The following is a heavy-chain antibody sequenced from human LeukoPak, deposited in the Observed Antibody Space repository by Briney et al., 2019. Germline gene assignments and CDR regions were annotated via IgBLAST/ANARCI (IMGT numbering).Heavy chain of an antibody. V-gene: IGHV4-61*02. CDR1: GGSISSSSYY. D-gene: IGHD3-3*01. CDR2: IYTSGST. Sequence: SETLSLTCTVSGGSISSSSYYWSWIRQPAGKGLEWIGRIYTSGSTNYNPSLKSRVTMSVDTSKNQFSLKLSSVTAADTAVYYCASSAVVWSFDYWGQGTLVTVSS. CDR3: ASSAVVWSFDY. J-gene: IGHJ4*02.